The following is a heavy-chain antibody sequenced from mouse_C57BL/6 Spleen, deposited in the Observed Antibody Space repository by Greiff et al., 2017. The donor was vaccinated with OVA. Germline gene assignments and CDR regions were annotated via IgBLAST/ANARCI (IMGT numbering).Heavy chain of an antibody. Sequence: EVKLMESGGGLVKPGGSLKLSCAASGFTFSSYAMSWVRPTPEKRLEWVATISYGGSSTYYPDNVKGRFTISRDNAKNNLYLQMSDLKSEDTAMYYCARGGYDGYFDVWGTGTTVTVSS. J-gene: IGHJ1*03. V-gene: IGHV5-4*03. CDR3: ARGGYDGYFDV. CDR1: GFTFSSYA. CDR2: ISYGGSST. D-gene: IGHD2-2*01.